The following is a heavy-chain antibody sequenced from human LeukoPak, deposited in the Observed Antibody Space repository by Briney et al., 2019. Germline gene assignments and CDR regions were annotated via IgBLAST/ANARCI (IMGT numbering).Heavy chain of an antibody. Sequence: SETPSLTCTASGGSISSSSYYWGWIRQPPGKGLEWIGTIFYSGDTYYNPSLKSRVTVSVDTPKNQFSLKLSSVTAADTAVYYCARADREGYYYYYMDVWGKGTTVTVSS. CDR1: GGSISSSSYY. CDR3: ARADREGYYYYYMDV. V-gene: IGHV4-39*02. J-gene: IGHJ6*03. CDR2: IFYSGDT.